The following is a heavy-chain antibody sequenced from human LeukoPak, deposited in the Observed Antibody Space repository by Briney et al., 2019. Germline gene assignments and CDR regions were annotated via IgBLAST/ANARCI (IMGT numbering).Heavy chain of an antibody. CDR1: ADSISSYY. CDR3: ARHGYGDFVGNWFDP. V-gene: IGHV4-59*08. D-gene: IGHD4-17*01. Sequence: TSETLSLTCTVSADSISSYYWTWIRQPPGKGLEWIGFIYYSGSTNYNPSLKSRVTMSVDTSKNQFSLKLNSVTAADTAVYYCARHGYGDFVGNWFDPWGQGTLVTVSS. J-gene: IGHJ5*02. CDR2: IYYSGST.